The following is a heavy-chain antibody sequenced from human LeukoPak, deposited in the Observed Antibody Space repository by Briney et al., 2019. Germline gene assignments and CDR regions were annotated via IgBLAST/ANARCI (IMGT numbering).Heavy chain of an antibody. CDR2: ISSSGGNT. D-gene: IGHD3-10*01. V-gene: IGHV3-23*01. CDR1: GFTFSTFG. CDR3: AKSGRSSSYYGGNY. J-gene: IGHJ4*02. Sequence: GGSLRLSCAASGFTFSTFGMGWVRQAPGKGLEWVSSISSSGGNTYYADSVKGRVTISRDNSENTLYLQMNSLRAEDTAVYYCAKSGRSSSYYGGNYWGQGTLVTVSS.